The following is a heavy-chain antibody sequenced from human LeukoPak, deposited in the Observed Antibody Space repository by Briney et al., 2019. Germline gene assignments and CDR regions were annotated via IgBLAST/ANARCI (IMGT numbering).Heavy chain of an antibody. V-gene: IGHV4-34*01. Sequence: SETLSLTCAVYGGSFSGYYWSWIRQPPGKGLEWIGEINHSGSTNYNPSLKSRATISVDTSKNQFSLKLSSVTAADTAVYYCARRSLLTGGFQPFDYWGQGTLVTVSS. J-gene: IGHJ4*02. CDR3: ARRSLLTGGFQPFDY. D-gene: IGHD7-27*01. CDR2: INHSGST. CDR1: GGSFSGYY.